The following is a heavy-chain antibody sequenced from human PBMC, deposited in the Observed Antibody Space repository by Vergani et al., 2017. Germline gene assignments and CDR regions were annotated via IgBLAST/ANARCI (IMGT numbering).Heavy chain of an antibody. V-gene: IGHV5-51*01. CDR2: IYPGDSDT. D-gene: IGHD3-22*01. CDR3: ARYRYYYDSSGSLNYYYYYGMDV. CDR1: GYSFTSNW. Sequence: EVQLVQSGAEVKKPGESLKISCKGSGYSFTSNWIGWVRQMPGKGLEWMGIIYPGDSDTRYSPSFQGQVTISADKSISTAYLQWSSLKASDTAMYYCARYRYYYDSSGSLNYYYYYGMDVWGQ. J-gene: IGHJ6*02.